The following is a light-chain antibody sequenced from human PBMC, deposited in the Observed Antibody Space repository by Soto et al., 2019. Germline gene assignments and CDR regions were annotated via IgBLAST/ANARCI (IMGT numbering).Light chain of an antibody. CDR1: QSISSF. Sequence: DIQMTQSPSSLSASVGDRVTIICRASQSISSFLNWYQQKPGKAPKLLIFAAFSLQSGVPSRFSGSGSGTEFTLTIGSLQPEDFATYYCQQSYSSPATFGGGTKV. V-gene: IGKV1-39*01. CDR2: AAF. CDR3: QQSYSSPAT. J-gene: IGKJ4*01.